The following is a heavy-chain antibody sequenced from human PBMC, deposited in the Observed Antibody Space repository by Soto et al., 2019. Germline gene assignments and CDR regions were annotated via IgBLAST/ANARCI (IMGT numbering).Heavy chain of an antibody. V-gene: IGHV3-30*18. CDR1: GFTFSRYG. Sequence: PGGSLRLSCEGSGFTFSRYGMHWVRQAPGMGLEWVAVVSHDGLAQYYGDSVKGRFTISRDNSQNTLYLQMNNLRTEDTAIYYCAKETIAVGGPNYFDYWGQGTLVTVYS. D-gene: IGHD6-19*01. J-gene: IGHJ4*02. CDR2: VSHDGLAQ. CDR3: AKETIAVGGPNYFDY.